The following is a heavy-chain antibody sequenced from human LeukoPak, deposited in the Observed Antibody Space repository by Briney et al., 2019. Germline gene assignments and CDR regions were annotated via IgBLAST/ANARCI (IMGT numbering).Heavy chain of an antibody. CDR2: ISYDGTKI. V-gene: IGHV3-30*18. J-gene: IGHJ4*01. Sequence: GRSLRLSCAASGFTLSDYGMHWVRQAPGKGLEWVADISYDGTKISYADSVKGRFTMSRDKSRNTLYLQMDSLRTENTAMLYFSKHRPGILGQWGDGTLVTVAS. CDR1: GFTLSDYG. CDR3: SKHRPGILGQ. D-gene: IGHD3-10*01.